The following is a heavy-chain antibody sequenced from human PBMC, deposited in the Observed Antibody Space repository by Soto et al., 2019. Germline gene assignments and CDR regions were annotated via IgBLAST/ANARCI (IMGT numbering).Heavy chain of an antibody. J-gene: IGHJ6*02. CDR3: ALWRIAARTDYGMDV. Sequence: SETLSLTCTVSGGSISSGDNYWSWIRQPPGKGLEWIGYIYYSGSTYYNPSLKSRVTISVDTSKNQFSLKLSSVTAADTAVYYCALWRIAARTDYGMDVWGQGTTVTV. D-gene: IGHD6-6*01. CDR2: IYYSGST. CDR1: GGSISSGDNY. V-gene: IGHV4-30-4*01.